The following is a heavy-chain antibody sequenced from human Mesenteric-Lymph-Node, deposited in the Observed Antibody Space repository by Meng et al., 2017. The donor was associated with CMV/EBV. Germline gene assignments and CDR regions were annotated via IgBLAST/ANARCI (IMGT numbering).Heavy chain of an antibody. Sequence: GGSLRLSCAASGFTFSSYWMHWVRQVPGKGLVWVSRINSDGSSTSYADSVKGRFTISRDNAKNTLYLQMNSLRAEDTAVHYCARGYISGGLDIWGQGTMVTVSS. CDR2: INSDGSST. CDR3: ARGYISGGLDI. V-gene: IGHV3-74*01. CDR1: GFTFSSYW. D-gene: IGHD2-15*01. J-gene: IGHJ3*02.